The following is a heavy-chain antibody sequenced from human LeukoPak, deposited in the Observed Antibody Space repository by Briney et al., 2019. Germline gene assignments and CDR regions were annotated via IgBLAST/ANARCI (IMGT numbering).Heavy chain of an antibody. CDR3: ARGGPVNAYYYDSSGYFSCDY. J-gene: IGHJ4*02. Sequence: GASVKVSCKASGGTFSSYAISWVRQAPGQGLEWMGRIIPILGIANYAQKFQGRVTITADKSTSTAYMELSSLRSEDTAVYYCARGGPVNAYYYDSSGYFSCDYWGQGTLVTVPS. V-gene: IGHV1-69*04. CDR2: IIPILGIA. CDR1: GGTFSSYA. D-gene: IGHD3-22*01.